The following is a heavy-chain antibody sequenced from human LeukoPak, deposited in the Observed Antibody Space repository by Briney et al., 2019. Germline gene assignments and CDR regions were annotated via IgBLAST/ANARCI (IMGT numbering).Heavy chain of an antibody. CDR2: ISYDGSNK. CDR3: AYAGVY. D-gene: IGHD2-8*01. CDR1: GFTFSSYG. J-gene: IGHJ4*02. V-gene: IGHV3-30*03. Sequence: PGGPLRLSCAASGFTFSSYGMHWVRQAPGKGLEWVAVISYDGSNKYYADSVKGRFTISRDNSKNTLYLQMNSLRAEDTAVYYCAYAGVYWGQGTLVTVSS.